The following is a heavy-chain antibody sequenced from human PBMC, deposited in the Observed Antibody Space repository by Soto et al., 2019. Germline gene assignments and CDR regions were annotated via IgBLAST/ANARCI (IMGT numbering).Heavy chain of an antibody. CDR3: AKAQAWELLFDF. J-gene: IGHJ4*02. CDR1: GASISSGGYY. Sequence: SETLSLTCTVSGASISSGGYYWSWIRQHPGKGLEWIANIYYSGSTYYNPSLKRRVTISIDTPKSQFSLKLSSVTAADTAVYYCAKAQAWELLFDFWGQGTLVTVSS. CDR2: IYYSGST. D-gene: IGHD1-26*01. V-gene: IGHV4-31*03.